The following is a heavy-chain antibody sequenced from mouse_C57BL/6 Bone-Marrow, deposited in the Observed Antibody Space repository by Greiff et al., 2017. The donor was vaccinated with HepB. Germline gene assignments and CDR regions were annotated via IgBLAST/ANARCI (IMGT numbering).Heavy chain of an antibody. CDR1: GYAFSSYW. J-gene: IGHJ4*01. Sequence: QVQLQQSGAELVKPGASVKISCKASGYAFSSYWMNWVKQRPGKGLEWIGQIYPGDGDTNYNGKFKGKATLTADKSSSTAYMQLSSLTSEDSAVYFCARRGDSSGFYYAMDYWGQGTSVTVSS. V-gene: IGHV1-80*01. CDR3: ARRGDSSGFYYAMDY. D-gene: IGHD3-2*02. CDR2: IYPGDGDT.